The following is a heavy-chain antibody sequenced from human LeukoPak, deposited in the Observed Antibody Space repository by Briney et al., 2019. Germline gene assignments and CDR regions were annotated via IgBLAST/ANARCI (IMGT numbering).Heavy chain of an antibody. J-gene: IGHJ4*02. V-gene: IGHV4-59*01. CDR3: ARSGIASAGTFYFDY. CDR1: GGSISSYY. Sequence: PSETLSLTCTVSGGSISSYYWSWIRQPPGKGLEWIGYIYYSGGTNYNPSLKSRVTISVDTSKSQFSLKLSSVSDAVTAEYYCARSGIASAGTFYFDYWGQGTLVTVSS. D-gene: IGHD6-13*01. CDR2: IYYSGGT.